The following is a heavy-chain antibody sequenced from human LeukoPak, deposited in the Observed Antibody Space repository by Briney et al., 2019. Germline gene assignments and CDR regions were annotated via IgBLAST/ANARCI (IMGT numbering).Heavy chain of an antibody. Sequence: GGSLRLSCAASGFTFSSYSMNWVRQTPGKGLEWVAATSSSDAGTYHADSVRGRFTISRDNSKNTLYLQMNSLRAEDAAVYFCAKAPVTSCRGAYCYPFDSWGQGTLVTVSS. J-gene: IGHJ4*02. V-gene: IGHV3-23*01. CDR3: AKAPVTSCRGAYCYPFDS. CDR2: TSSSDAGT. CDR1: GFTFSSYS. D-gene: IGHD2-21*01.